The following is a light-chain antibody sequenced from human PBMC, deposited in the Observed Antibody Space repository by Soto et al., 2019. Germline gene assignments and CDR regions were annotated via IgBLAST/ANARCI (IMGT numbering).Light chain of an antibody. CDR1: QSVLYSSNNKNY. CDR2: WAS. Sequence: DIVMTQSPDSLAVSLGERATINCKSSQSVLYSSNNKNYLAWYQQKPGQPPKLLISWASVREYGVPDRSSGSGSGTDFTLTISTMQAEDVAVYYCQQCYTTPPTFGQGTKLEI. V-gene: IGKV4-1*01. J-gene: IGKJ2*01. CDR3: QQCYTTPPT.